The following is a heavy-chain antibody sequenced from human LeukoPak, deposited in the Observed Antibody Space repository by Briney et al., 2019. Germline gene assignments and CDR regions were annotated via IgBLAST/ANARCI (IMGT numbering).Heavy chain of an antibody. CDR1: GGSFSGYY. D-gene: IGHD1-1*01. J-gene: IGHJ4*02. V-gene: IGHV4-34*01. Sequence: SETLSLTCAVHGGSFSGYYWSWIRQPPGKGLEWIGEINHSGSTNYNPSLKSRVTISVDTSKNQFSLKLSSVTAADTAVYYCARHQTAFDYWGQGTLVTVSS. CDR2: INHSGST. CDR3: ARHQTAFDY.